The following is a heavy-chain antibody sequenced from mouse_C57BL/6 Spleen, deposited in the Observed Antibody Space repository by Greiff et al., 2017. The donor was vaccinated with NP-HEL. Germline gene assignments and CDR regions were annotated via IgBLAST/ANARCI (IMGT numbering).Heavy chain of an antibody. V-gene: IGHV5-4*03. D-gene: IGHD1-1*01. J-gene: IGHJ3*01. CDR2: ISDGGSYT. CDR1: GFTFSSYA. CDR3: ARPYYYGSSPFAY. Sequence: EVNVVESGGGLVKPGGSLKLSCAASGFTFSSYAMSWVRQTPEKRLAWVATISDGGSYTYYPDNVKGRFTISRDNAKNNLYLQMSHLKSEDTAMYYCARPYYYGSSPFAYWGQGTLVTVSA.